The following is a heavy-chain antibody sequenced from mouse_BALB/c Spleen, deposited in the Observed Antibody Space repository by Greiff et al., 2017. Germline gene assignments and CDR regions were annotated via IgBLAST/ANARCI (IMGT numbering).Heavy chain of an antibody. CDR3: ARADYYGSSYWYFDV. V-gene: IGHV5-4*02. CDR1: GFTFSDYY. D-gene: IGHD1-1*01. Sequence: EVKLVESGGGLVKPGGSLKLSCAASGFTFSDYYMYWVRQTPEKRLEWVATISDGGSYTYYPDSVKGRFTISRDNAKNNLYLQMSSLKSEDTAMYYCARADYYGSSYWYFDVWGAGTTVTVSS. CDR2: ISDGGSYT. J-gene: IGHJ1*01.